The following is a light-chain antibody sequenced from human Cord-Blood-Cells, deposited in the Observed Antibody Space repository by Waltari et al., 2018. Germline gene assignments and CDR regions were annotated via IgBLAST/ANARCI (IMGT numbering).Light chain of an antibody. CDR1: SRDVGSYNL. Sequence: QSALTQPASVSGSPGQSITISCTGTSRDVGSYNLVPWYHQHPGKAPKLMIYEGSKRPSGVSNRFSGSKSGNTASLTISGLQAEDEADYYCCSYAGSSTFYVFGTGTKVTVL. V-gene: IGLV2-23*01. CDR2: EGS. CDR3: CSYAGSSTFYV. J-gene: IGLJ1*01.